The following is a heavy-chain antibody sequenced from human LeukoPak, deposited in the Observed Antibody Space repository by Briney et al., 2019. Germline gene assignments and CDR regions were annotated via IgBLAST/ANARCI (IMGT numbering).Heavy chain of an antibody. CDR2: INHSERI. V-gene: IGHV4-34*01. J-gene: IGHJ4*02. CDR3: ARVEGDDSSGYYYDDYFDY. Sequence: SETLSLTCAVYGGFFSGYYWSWIRQPPGGGLEWIGEINHSERINYNRSLKSRVTIAVDTSKNQFSLNLSSVTAADTAVYYCARVEGDDSSGYYYDDYFDYWGQGTLVTVSS. D-gene: IGHD3-22*01. CDR1: GGFFSGYY.